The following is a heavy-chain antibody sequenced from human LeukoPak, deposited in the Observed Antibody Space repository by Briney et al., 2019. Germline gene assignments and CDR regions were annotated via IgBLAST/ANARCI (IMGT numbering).Heavy chain of an antibody. CDR2: INPNSGGT. J-gene: IGHJ4*02. CDR1: GYTFTGYY. CDR3: ARAASSYDYAD. V-gene: IGHV1-2*02. D-gene: IGHD5-12*01. Sequence: ASVTVTCKACGYTFTGYYIHWVRQAPGQGLEWMGWINPNSGGTNYAQKFQGRVAMTRDTSIITTYMELHGLRSDDTAVYYCARAASSYDYADWGQGTLVTVSS.